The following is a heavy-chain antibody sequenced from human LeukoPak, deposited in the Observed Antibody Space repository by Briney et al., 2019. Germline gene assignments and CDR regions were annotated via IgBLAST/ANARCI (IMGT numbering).Heavy chain of an antibody. V-gene: IGHV4-39*07. J-gene: IGHJ6*03. CDR1: GGSISSSSYY. D-gene: IGHD3-3*01. Sequence: SETLSLTCIVSGGSISSSSYYWGWIRQPPGKGLKWIGSIYYSGSTYYNPSLKSRVTISVDTSKNQFSLKLSSVTAADTAVYYCARVNYDFWSGYKTPDYMDVWGKGTTVTVSS. CDR3: ARVNYDFWSGYKTPDYMDV. CDR2: IYYSGST.